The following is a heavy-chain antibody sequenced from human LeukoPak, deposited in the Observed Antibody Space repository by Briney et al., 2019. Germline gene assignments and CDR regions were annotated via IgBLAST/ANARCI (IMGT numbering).Heavy chain of an antibody. J-gene: IGHJ4*02. CDR1: GFTFSSYS. Sequence: GGSLRLSCAASGFTFSSYSMTWVRQAPGKGLEWVSVISGSGGATYYADSAKGRFTISRDNSKNTLYLQMNSLRAEDTAVYYCAKGYYYGSGSQQYYFDYWGQGTLVTVSS. D-gene: IGHD3-10*01. V-gene: IGHV3-23*01. CDR3: AKGYYYGSGSQQYYFDY. CDR2: ISGSGGAT.